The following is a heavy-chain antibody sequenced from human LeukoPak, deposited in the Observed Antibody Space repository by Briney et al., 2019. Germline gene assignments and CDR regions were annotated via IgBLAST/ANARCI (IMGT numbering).Heavy chain of an antibody. CDR1: GYTFTDYY. Sequence: ASVKVSCKVSGYTFTDYYMHWVQQAPGKGLEWMGLVDPEDGETVYAEKFQGRVTITADTSTDTTYMELGSLRSEDTAVYYCAVLTGEYERPRMSWFGPWGQGTLVTVSS. V-gene: IGHV1-69-2*01. CDR2: VDPEDGET. J-gene: IGHJ5*02. D-gene: IGHD4-17*01. CDR3: AVLTGEYERPRMSWFGP.